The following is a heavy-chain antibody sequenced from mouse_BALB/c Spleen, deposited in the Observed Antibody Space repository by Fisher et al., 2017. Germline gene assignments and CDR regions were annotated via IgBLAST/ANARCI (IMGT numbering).Heavy chain of an antibody. Sequence: RFTISRDNAKNTLYLQMSSLKSEDTAMYYCARQRGYDGYYDAMDYWGQGTSVTVSS. J-gene: IGHJ4*01. V-gene: IGHV5-12-1*01. D-gene: IGHD2-3*01. CDR3: ARQRGYDGYYDAMDY.